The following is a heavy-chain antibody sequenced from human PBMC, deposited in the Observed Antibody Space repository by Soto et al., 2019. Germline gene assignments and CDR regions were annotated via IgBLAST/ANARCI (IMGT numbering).Heavy chain of an antibody. CDR1: GGSISNSNW. J-gene: IGHJ6*02. CDR2: IYHSGST. Sequence: SETLSLTCAVSGGSISNSNWWSWVRQPPGKGLEWIGEIYHSGSTNYNPSLKSRVTISVDKSKNQFSLKLSSVTAADTAVYYCARFGSGVYATYGMDVWGQGTTVTVSS. D-gene: IGHD2-8*01. CDR3: ARFGSGVYATYGMDV. V-gene: IGHV4-4*02.